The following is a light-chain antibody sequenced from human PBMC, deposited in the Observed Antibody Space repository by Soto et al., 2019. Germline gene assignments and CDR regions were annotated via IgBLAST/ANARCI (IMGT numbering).Light chain of an antibody. J-gene: IGKJ4*01. CDR2: GAS. CDR1: QSVRSSY. Sequence: EIVLTQSPGTLSLSPGESATLSCRASQSVRSSYVAWYQHKPGQAPRLLIYGASSRATGIPDRFSGSGSGTDFTLTISRLEPEDFAVYYCQQYGSAPLTFGGGTKVEIK. CDR3: QQYGSAPLT. V-gene: IGKV3-20*01.